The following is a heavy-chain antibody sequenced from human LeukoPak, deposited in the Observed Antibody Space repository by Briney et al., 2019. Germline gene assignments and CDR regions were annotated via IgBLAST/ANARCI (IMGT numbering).Heavy chain of an antibody. Sequence: PGRSLRLSCAASGFTFDEYAMTWVRQAPGKGLEWVANTNEDGSVRQYADSVRGRFTISRDNTQNTVSLQLNTLRVDDTAVYYCARSFSYSYDFAGGPGTLVTVSS. D-gene: IGHD5-18*01. V-gene: IGHV3-7*03. J-gene: IGHJ1*01. CDR1: GFTFDEYA. CDR2: TNEDGSVR. CDR3: ARSFSYSYDFA.